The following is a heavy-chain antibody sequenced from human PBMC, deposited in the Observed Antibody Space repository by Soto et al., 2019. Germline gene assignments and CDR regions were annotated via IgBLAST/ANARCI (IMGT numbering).Heavy chain of an antibody. CDR3: ARISTIVWGGTSYYCDFYMDV. CDR1: GFSLSNTRMG. CDR2: IFSNDEK. Sequence: QVTLRESGPVLVKPTETLTLTCTVSGFSLSNTRMGVSWIRQPPGKALEWLAHIFSNDEKSYSTSLKKMVTISKDTSKSQVVLRMTNMDPVDTATYYCARISTIVWGGTSYYCDFYMDVWGTGTGVTVSS. D-gene: IGHD3-10*01. V-gene: IGHV2-26*01. J-gene: IGHJ6*03.